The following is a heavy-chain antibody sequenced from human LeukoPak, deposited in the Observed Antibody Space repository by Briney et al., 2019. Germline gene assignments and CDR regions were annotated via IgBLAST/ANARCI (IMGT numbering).Heavy chain of an antibody. CDR1: GFTFSSYW. V-gene: IGHV4-4*02. CDR2: IYHSGST. Sequence: PGGSLRLSCAASGFTFSSYWMSWVRQPPGKGLEWIGEIYHSGSTNYNPSLKSRVTISVDKSKKQFSLKLRSVTAADTAVYYCASRGRPPLYYDSRAYPFDYWGQGTLVTVSS. D-gene: IGHD3-22*01. CDR3: ASRGRPPLYYDSRAYPFDY. J-gene: IGHJ4*02.